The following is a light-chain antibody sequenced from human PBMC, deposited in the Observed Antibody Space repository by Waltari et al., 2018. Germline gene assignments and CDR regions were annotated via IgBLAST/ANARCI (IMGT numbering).Light chain of an antibody. CDR3: CSYAGGSTFV. V-gene: IGLV2-23*03. CDR2: EGV. CDR1: RSDAGGYNL. J-gene: IGLJ1*01. Sequence: QSALTQPASVSGSPGQSTTISCPGTRSDAGGYNLGPWYQQHPNKAPKLIIYEGVKRPLGVSNRFSGSKSGNTASLTISGLQAEDEADYYCCSYAGGSTFVFGTGTEVTVL.